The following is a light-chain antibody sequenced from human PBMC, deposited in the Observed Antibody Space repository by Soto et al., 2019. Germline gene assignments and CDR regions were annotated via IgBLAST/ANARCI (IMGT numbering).Light chain of an antibody. CDR2: GAS. J-gene: IGKJ1*01. CDR1: QGIKDY. V-gene: IGKV3-15*01. CDR3: QQYNTWPRT. Sequence: IVFTQSPGALSLSPGERATLSCRASQGIKDYVAWFQQKPGQAPRLLIYGASTRATAIPARFSGSGSGTEFTLSISSLQSEDFAVYYCQQYNTWPRTFGQGTKV.